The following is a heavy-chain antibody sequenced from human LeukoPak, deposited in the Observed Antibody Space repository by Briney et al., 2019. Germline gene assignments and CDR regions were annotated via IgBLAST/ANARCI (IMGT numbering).Heavy chain of an antibody. D-gene: IGHD6-19*01. J-gene: IGHJ4*02. CDR3: ASTIPYSSGWYGSY. Sequence: GESLKISCKGSGYRFTSYSMGWVRQMPGKGLEWMGIIYPGDSNTRYSPSFQGQVTISADKSITTAYLQWSSLKASDTAMYYCASTIPYSSGWYGSYWGQGTLVTVSS. V-gene: IGHV5-51*01. CDR1: GYRFTSYS. CDR2: IYPGDSNT.